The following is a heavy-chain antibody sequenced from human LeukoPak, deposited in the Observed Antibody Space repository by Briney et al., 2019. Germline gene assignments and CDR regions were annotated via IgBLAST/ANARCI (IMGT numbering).Heavy chain of an antibody. CDR1: GYTFTGYD. CDR2: IKLNSGGT. D-gene: IGHD5-12*01. V-gene: IGHV1-2*02. CDR3: ARDLRDVDIVATTHYYYYGMDV. J-gene: IGHJ6*02. Sequence: ASVKVCCTASGYTFTGYDMHWVRQSPGQGLEWMGWIKLNSGGTNYAQKFQGRVTMTRDTSISTAYMELSRLRSDDTAVYYCARDLRDVDIVATTHYYYYGMDVWGQGTTVTVSS.